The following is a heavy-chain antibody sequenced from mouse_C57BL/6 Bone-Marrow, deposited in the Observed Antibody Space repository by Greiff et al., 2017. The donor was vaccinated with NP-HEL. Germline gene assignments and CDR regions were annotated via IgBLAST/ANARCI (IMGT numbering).Heavy chain of an antibody. D-gene: IGHD3-3*01. Sequence: QVQLQQPGAELVKPGASVKMSCKASGYTFTSYWITWVKQRPGQGLEWIGVIYPGSGSTNYNEKFKSKATLTVDTSSSTAYMQLSSLTSEDSAVYYCARPREGYAMDYWGQGTSVTVSS. CDR3: ARPREGYAMDY. V-gene: IGHV1-55*01. CDR2: IYPGSGST. J-gene: IGHJ4*01. CDR1: GYTFTSYW.